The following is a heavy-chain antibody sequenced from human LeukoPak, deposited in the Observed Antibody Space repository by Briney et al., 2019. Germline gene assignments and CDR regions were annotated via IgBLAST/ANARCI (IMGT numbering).Heavy chain of an antibody. CDR1: GFTFSSYA. J-gene: IGHJ5*02. D-gene: IGHD4-17*01. CDR2: ISGSGGST. V-gene: IGHV3-23*01. Sequence: PGGSLRLSCAASGFTFSSYAMSWVRQAPGKGLEWVSAISGSGGSTYYADSVKGRFTISRDDSKNTLYLQMNSLRAEDTAVYYCAKDPFTQLKVTTGAWGQGTLVTVSS. CDR3: AKDPFTQLKVTTGA.